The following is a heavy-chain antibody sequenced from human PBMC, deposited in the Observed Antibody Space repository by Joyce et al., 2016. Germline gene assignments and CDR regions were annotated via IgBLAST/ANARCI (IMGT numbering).Heavy chain of an antibody. CDR1: GGEFSNYT. Sequence: QVLLVQSGAAVKRPGSSLRVSCKSSGGEFSNYTVNWVRQAPGQRLEWMGGIIPFVGAAKYAEDCQGRVTLTADQSTRTAYLELSSLTSADTAVYYCARGGTSSDHYFFYTLDVWGPGTTVIVSS. CDR2: IIPFVGAA. V-gene: IGHV1-69*12. D-gene: IGHD1-14*01. J-gene: IGHJ6*02. CDR3: ARGGTSSDHYFFYTLDV.